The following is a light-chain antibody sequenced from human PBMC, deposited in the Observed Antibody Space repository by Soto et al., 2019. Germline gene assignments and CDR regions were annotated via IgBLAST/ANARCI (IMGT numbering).Light chain of an antibody. Sequence: IPMTQSPWFRAASVGGGGPSTCRASQAISNYLNWYQQKPGKAPNLLIFGAKTLQSGVPSRFSGSGYGTDFTLTITTLQPEDVGIYYCQQCHGTPLTFGQGTRLEIK. V-gene: IGKV1-39*01. CDR2: GAK. CDR1: QAISNY. CDR3: QQCHGTPLT. J-gene: IGKJ5*01.